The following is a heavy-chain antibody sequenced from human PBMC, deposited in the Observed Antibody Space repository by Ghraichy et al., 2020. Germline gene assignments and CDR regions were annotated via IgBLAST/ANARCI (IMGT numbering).Heavy chain of an antibody. CDR3: ARASVYGRIAGRDYSYGMNA. Sequence: GGSLRLSYAASGFIFSNYAVSWVRQAPGKGLEWVSGISGRDGRTYYADSVKGRFTIFRDNSKNTLSLQMNSLRAEDTAVYYCARASVYGRIAGRDYSYGMNAWGRATTVTVSS. CDR1: GFIFSNYA. CDR2: ISGRDGRT. V-gene: IGHV3-23*01. D-gene: IGHD3-10*01. J-gene: IGHJ6*02.